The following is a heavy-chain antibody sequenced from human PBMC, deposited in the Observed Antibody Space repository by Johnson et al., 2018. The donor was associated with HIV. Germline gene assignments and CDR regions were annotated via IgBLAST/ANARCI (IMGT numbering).Heavy chain of an antibody. Sequence: EVQLVESGGDLVQPGGSLRLSCAASGFTVSSNYMSWVRQAPGKGLEWVSVIYSGGSTYYADSVKGRFTISSNNSKNTLYLQMNSLRAEDTAVYYCARPPYSGSYYDAFDIWGQGTMVTVSS. J-gene: IGHJ3*02. CDR1: GFTVSSNY. CDR3: ARPPYSGSYYDAFDI. V-gene: IGHV3-66*02. CDR2: IYSGGST. D-gene: IGHD1-26*01.